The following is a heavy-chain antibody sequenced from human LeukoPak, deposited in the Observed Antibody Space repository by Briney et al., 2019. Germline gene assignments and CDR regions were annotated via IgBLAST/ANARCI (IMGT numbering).Heavy chain of an antibody. J-gene: IGHJ4*02. V-gene: IGHV4-61*02. CDR3: AIRAPIVVGEDY. D-gene: IGHD2-21*01. CDR1: GGSISSGSYY. CDR2: IYTSGST. Sequence: SETLSLTCTVSGGSISSGSYYWRWIRQPAGKGLEWIGRIYTSGSTNYNPSLKSRVTISIDTSKNQFSLKLSSVTAADTAVYHCAIRAPIVVGEDYWGQGTLVTVSS.